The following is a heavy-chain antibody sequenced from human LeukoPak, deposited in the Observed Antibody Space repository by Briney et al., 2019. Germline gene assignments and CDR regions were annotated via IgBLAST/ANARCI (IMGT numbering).Heavy chain of an antibody. J-gene: IGHJ5*02. CDR1: GYTFTSYD. Sequence: ASVKVSCKASGYTFTSYDINWVRQATGQGLEWMGWMNPNSGNAGYAQKFQGRVTMTSNTSISTAYMELSSLRSEDTAVYYCARWFQGSYGHNWFDPWGQGTLVTDSS. CDR3: ARWFQGSYGHNWFDP. V-gene: IGHV1-8*01. CDR2: MNPNSGNA. D-gene: IGHD5-18*01.